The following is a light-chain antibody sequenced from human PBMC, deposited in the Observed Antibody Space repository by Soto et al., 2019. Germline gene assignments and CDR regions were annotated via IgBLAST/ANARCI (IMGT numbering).Light chain of an antibody. Sequence: QSVLTQPPSASGTPGQRVTISCSGSTSNIGSKTVSWYQQLPGSAPRVLIYGNSNRPSGVPDRFSGSKSGTSASLAITGLQAEDEADYYCQSYDSSLSGYVFGTGTKVTVL. CDR2: GNS. J-gene: IGLJ1*01. V-gene: IGLV1-40*01. CDR1: TSNIGSKT. CDR3: QSYDSSLSGYV.